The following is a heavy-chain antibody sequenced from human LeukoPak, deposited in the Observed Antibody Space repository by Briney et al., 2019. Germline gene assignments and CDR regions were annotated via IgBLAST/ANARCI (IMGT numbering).Heavy chain of an antibody. CDR2: IYYSGST. CDR1: GGSISSGDYY. V-gene: IGHV4-61*08. Sequence: SSETLSLTCTVSGGSISSGDYYWSWIRQPPGKGLEWIGYIYYSGSTNYNPSLKSRVTISVDTSKNQFSLKLSSVTAADTAVYYCARDRPGYYFDYWGQGTLVTVSS. D-gene: IGHD3-9*01. J-gene: IGHJ4*02. CDR3: ARDRPGYYFDY.